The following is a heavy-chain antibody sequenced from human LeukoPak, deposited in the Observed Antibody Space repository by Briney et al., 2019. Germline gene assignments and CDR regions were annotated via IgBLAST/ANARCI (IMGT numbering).Heavy chain of an antibody. V-gene: IGHV4-59*01. Sequence: SETLSLTCTVSGGSISSYYRSWIRQPPGKGLEWIGYIYYSGSTKYNPSLKSRVTISVGTSKNQFSLKLSSVTAADTAVYYCARLVVSNYYYYGMDVWGQGTTVTVSS. CDR3: ARLVVSNYYYYGMDV. J-gene: IGHJ6*02. CDR1: GGSISSYY. D-gene: IGHD2-15*01. CDR2: IYYSGST.